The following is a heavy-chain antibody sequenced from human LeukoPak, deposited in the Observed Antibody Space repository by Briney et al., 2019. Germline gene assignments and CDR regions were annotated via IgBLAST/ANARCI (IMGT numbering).Heavy chain of an antibody. V-gene: IGHV1-18*01. CDR1: GYTFTNYG. J-gene: IGHJ1*01. CDR2: ISAYNGST. D-gene: IGHD3-22*01. Sequence: VASVKVSCKASGYTFTNYGISWVRQAPGQGLEWMGWISAYNGSTNYAQKLQGRVTMTTDTSTSTAYMELRSLRSDDTAVYYCARDYYDSSGYAEYFQHWGQGTLVTVSS. CDR3: ARDYYDSSGYAEYFQH.